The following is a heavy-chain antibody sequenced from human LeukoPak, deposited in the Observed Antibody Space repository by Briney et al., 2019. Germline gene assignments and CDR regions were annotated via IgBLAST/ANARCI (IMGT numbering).Heavy chain of an antibody. CDR3: VRGIVVVAQLGYYFYYMDV. D-gene: IGHD2-15*01. Sequence: SETLSLTCTVSGGSISTSSYYWGWIRQPPGKGLECIGNIYYSGSTYYNPSLKSRVTISVDTSKNQFSLKLSSVTAADTAVYYCVRGIVVVAQLGYYFYYMDVWGKGTTVTISS. CDR2: IYYSGST. V-gene: IGHV4-39*07. J-gene: IGHJ6*03. CDR1: GGSISTSSYY.